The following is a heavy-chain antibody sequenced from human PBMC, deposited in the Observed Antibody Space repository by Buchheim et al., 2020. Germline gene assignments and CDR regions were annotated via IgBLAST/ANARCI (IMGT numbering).Heavy chain of an antibody. J-gene: IGHJ6*02. CDR2: IYQSGST. CDR1: GDSITNVDYY. V-gene: IGHV4-61*08. CDR3: ARDWVLQQRENYYYYFHGMDV. D-gene: IGHD6-13*01. Sequence: QVQLRESGPGLVRPSETLSLSCSVSGDSITNVDYYWTWIRQPPGKGLEWIGYIYQSGSTNYNPSLKSRVTISLDTSKNQFSLRLTSVTAADTAVYYCARDWVLQQRENYYYYFHGMDVWGQGTT.